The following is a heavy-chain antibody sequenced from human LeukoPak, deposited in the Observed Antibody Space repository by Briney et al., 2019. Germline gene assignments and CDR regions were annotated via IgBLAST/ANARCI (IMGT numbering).Heavy chain of an antibody. Sequence: ASVKVSCKASGFTFTSSAVQWVRQARGQRLEWIGWIVVGSGNTNYAQKFQERVTITRDMSTSTAYMELSNLRSEDTAVYYCAAGTYCGGDCYPFDYWGQGTLVTVSS. D-gene: IGHD2-21*02. CDR2: IVVGSGNT. CDR3: AAGTYCGGDCYPFDY. V-gene: IGHV1-58*01. J-gene: IGHJ4*02. CDR1: GFTFTSSA.